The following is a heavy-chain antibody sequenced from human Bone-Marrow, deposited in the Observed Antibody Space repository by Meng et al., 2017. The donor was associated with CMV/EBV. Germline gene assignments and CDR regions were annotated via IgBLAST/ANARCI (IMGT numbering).Heavy chain of an antibody. Sequence: GESLKISCAASRFTFSSYSMNWVRQAPGKGLEWISYISSSSGTIYYADSVKGRFTISRDNAKNSLYLQMYSLRVEDTAVYFCARGGGTYSGDYWGQGTLVTVSS. V-gene: IGHV3-48*04. CDR2: ISSSSGTI. J-gene: IGHJ4*02. CDR3: ARGGGTYSGDY. D-gene: IGHD1-26*01. CDR1: RFTFSSYS.